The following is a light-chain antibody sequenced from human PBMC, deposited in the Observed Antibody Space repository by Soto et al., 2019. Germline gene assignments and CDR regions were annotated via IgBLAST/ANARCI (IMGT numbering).Light chain of an antibody. J-gene: IGLJ1*01. CDR1: ISDVGNYIY. CDR3: SSYAGSNNYV. V-gene: IGLV2-8*01. CDR2: EVS. Sequence: QSALTQPPSASGSPGQSVTISCTGTISDVGNYIYVSWYQQHPGKAPKLMIYEVSKRPSGVPDRFSGSKSGNTASLTVSGLQAEDEADYYCSSYAGSNNYVFGTGTKLTVL.